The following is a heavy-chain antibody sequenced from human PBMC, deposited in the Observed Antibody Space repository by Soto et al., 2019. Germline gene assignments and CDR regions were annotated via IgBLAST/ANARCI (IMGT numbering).Heavy chain of an antibody. CDR2: IYYSGST. J-gene: IGHJ4*02. Sequence: PSETLSLTCTVSGGSISSYYWSWIRQPPGKGLEWIGYIYYSGSTNYNPSLKSRVIISVDTSKNQFSLSLTSVTAADTAVYYCAREYTYGSSFFDFWCQGALVTVST. V-gene: IGHV4-59*12. D-gene: IGHD2-2*02. CDR1: GGSISSYY. CDR3: AREYTYGSSFFDF.